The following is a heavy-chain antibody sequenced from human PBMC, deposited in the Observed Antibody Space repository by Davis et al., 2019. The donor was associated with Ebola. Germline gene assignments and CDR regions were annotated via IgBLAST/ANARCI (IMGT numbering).Heavy chain of an antibody. CDR3: ARAQFPTTSDH. D-gene: IGHD1-1*01. CDR2: INPHNGNT. CDR1: GYTFSSYG. V-gene: IGHV1-18*04. J-gene: IGHJ4*02. Sequence: ASVKVSCKATGYTFSSYGISWVRQAPGQGLEWMGWINPHNGNTNYAQNVQGRVIMTSDTATTTAYMEVGSLRSDDTAVYYCARAQFPTTSDHWGQGTLVTVSS.